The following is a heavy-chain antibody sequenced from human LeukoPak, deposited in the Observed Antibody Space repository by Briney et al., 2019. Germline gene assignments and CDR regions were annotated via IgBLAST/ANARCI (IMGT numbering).Heavy chain of an antibody. CDR3: ARDPRRFLEWLSANWFDP. CDR1: GFIFSSYS. D-gene: IGHD3-3*01. CDR2: ISSSSSTI. V-gene: IGHV3-48*01. J-gene: IGHJ5*02. Sequence: PGGSLRLSRAASGFIFSSYSMNWVRQAPGKGLEWVSYISSSSSTIYYADSVKGRFAISRDDAKNSLYLQMNSLRAEDTAVYYCARDPRRFLEWLSANWFDPWGQGTLVTVSS.